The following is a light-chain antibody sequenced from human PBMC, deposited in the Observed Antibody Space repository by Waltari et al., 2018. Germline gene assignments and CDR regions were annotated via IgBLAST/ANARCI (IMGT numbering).Light chain of an antibody. CDR2: DNN. CDR3: GTWDSSLSAVV. CDR1: SSNLGNNY. V-gene: IGLV1-51*01. J-gene: IGLJ2*01. Sequence: QSVLTQPPSVSAAPGQKVTISCSGSSSNLGNNYVSWYQQLPVTAPKHLIYDNNKRPSGIPDRFSGSKSGTSATLGITGLQTGDEADYYCGTWDSSLSAVVFGGGTKLTVL.